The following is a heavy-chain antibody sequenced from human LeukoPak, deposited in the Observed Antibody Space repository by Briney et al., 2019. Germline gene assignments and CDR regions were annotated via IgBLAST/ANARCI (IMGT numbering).Heavy chain of an antibody. D-gene: IGHD3-10*02. J-gene: IGHJ4*02. Sequence: GGSLRLSCAASGFTFSSYEMNWVRQAPGKGLEWVAGVTSDGGDQYSADSVKGRFTVSRDTSQNTFYLQVTSLTAEDTAVYYCTRASRFRSPGMFDYWGQGTLVTVSS. CDR2: VTSDGGDQ. V-gene: IGHV3-30*03. CDR1: GFTFSSYE. CDR3: TRASRFRSPGMFDY.